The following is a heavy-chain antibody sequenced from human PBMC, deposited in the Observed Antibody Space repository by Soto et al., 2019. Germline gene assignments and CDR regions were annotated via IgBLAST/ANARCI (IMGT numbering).Heavy chain of an antibody. CDR2: INHSGST. V-gene: IGHV4-34*01. CDR3: ARRRYSYGYSHDY. CDR1: GGSFSGYY. D-gene: IGHD5-18*01. Sequence: SETLSLTCAVYGGSFSGYYWSWIRQPPGKGLEWIGEINHSGSTNYNPSLKSRVTISVDTSKNQFSLKLSSVTAADTAVYYCARRRYSYGYSHDYWGQGTLVTVSS. J-gene: IGHJ4*02.